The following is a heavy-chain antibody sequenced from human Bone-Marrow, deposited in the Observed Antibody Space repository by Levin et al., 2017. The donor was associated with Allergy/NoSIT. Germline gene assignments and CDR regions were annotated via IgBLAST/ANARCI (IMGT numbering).Heavy chain of an antibody. CDR3: AREDGYVFDY. J-gene: IGHJ4*02. Sequence: SQTLSLTCRLSGGSISTGGFHWRWVRQRPGKGLEWIGYIYYSGNTYYNPSLQSRLSISIDTSKNQFSLRLTSVTAADTAVYYCAREDGYVFDYWGQGTLVTVSS. CDR2: IYYSGNT. V-gene: IGHV4-31*03. CDR1: GGSISTGGFH. D-gene: IGHD5-24*01.